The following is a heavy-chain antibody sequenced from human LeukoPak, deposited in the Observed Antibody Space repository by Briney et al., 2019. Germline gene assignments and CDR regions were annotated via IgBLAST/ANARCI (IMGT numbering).Heavy chain of an antibody. CDR3: ARARDSRSSAYPPDY. V-gene: IGHV1-46*03. CDR2: INPSGGAT. D-gene: IGHD3-22*01. J-gene: IGHJ4*02. Sequence: ASVKVSCKASGYTFTSYYVHWVRQAPGQGVEWMGLINPSGGATDYAQRFRGRVTMTRDTSTTTVYVELSSLRSEDTAVYYCARARDSRSSAYPPDYWGQGTLVTVSS. CDR1: GYTFTSYY.